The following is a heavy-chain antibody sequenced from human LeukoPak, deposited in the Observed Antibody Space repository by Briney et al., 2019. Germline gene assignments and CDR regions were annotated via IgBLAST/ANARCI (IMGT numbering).Heavy chain of an antibody. CDR1: GGSFSGYY. Sequence: PSETLSLTCAVHGGSFSGYYWRWIRQPPGKGLEGIGEINHSGSTNYNPSLKSRFTISVDTSKNQFSLKLSAVTAADTAVYYCASGRSYCSSTSCYPRDYWGQGTLVTVSS. D-gene: IGHD2-2*01. CDR3: ASGRSYCSSTSCYPRDY. CDR2: INHSGST. J-gene: IGHJ4*02. V-gene: IGHV4-34*01.